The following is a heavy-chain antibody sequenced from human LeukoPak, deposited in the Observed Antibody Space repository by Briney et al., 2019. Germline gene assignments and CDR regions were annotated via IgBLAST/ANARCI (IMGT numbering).Heavy chain of an antibody. J-gene: IGHJ4*02. V-gene: IGHV4-59*01. CDR1: GGSINSYY. CDR3: ARSPSIVRYDY. Sequence: SETLSLTCTVSGGSINSYYWSWIRQPPGKGLEWIGYIYYSGSTNYNPSLKSRVTISVDTSKNQFSLKLSSVTAADTAVYYCARSPSIVRYDYWGQGTLVTVSS. D-gene: IGHD3-22*01. CDR2: IYYSGST.